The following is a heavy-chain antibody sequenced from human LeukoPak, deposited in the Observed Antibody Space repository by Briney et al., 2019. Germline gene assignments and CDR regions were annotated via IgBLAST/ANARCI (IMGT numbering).Heavy chain of an antibody. V-gene: IGHV5-51*01. J-gene: IGHJ3*02. D-gene: IGHD3-22*01. CDR2: IYTGDSDT. CDR1: GYSFTSYW. Sequence: GESLKISCKGSGYSFTSYWISWVRQMPGKVLEWMGIIYTGDSDTRYSPYFQGQVTISADKSISTAYLQWSSLRASDTAMYYCASGDYYDSSAFDIWGQGTMVTVSS. CDR3: ASGDYYDSSAFDI.